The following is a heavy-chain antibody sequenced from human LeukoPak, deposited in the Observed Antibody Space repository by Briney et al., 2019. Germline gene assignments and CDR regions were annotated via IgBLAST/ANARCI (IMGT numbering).Heavy chain of an antibody. J-gene: IGHJ4*02. D-gene: IGHD5-24*01. CDR2: IYYSGST. Sequence: SETLSLTCTVSGGSISSSSYYWGWIRQPPGKGLEWIGSIYYSGSTYYNPSLKSRVTISVDTSKNQFSLKLSSVTAADTAVYYCARHWRWLQSFDYWGREPWSPSPQ. CDR1: GGSISSSSYY. V-gene: IGHV4-39*01. CDR3: ARHWRWLQSFDY.